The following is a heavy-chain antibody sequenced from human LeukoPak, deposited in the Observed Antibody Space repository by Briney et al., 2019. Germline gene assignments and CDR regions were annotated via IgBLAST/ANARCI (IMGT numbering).Heavy chain of an antibody. CDR1: SVSLTNYY. D-gene: IGHD6-19*01. Sequence: PSETLSLTCTVSSVSLTNYYWSWIRQPPGKGLEWIGYIFFSGTTNYNPSLKSRVTISVDTSKNQFSLKMTSVTAADTAVYFCARVGSGGARFDFWGQGTLVTVSS. CDR3: ARVGSGGARFDF. J-gene: IGHJ4*02. V-gene: IGHV4-59*01. CDR2: IFFSGTT.